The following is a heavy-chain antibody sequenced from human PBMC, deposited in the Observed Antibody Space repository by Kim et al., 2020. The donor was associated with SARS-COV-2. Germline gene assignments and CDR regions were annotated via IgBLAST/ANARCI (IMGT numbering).Heavy chain of an antibody. CDR3: ARGDLSGYYGSGSLFDY. Sequence: GESLKISCKGSGYSFTSYWISWVRQMPRKGLEWMGRIDPSDSYTNYSPSFQGHVTIAADKSISTAYLQWSSLKASDTAMYYCARGDLSGYYGSGSLFDYWGQGALVTVSS. CDR1: GYSFTSYW. D-gene: IGHD3-10*01. V-gene: IGHV5-10-1*01. CDR2: IDPSDSYT. J-gene: IGHJ4*02.